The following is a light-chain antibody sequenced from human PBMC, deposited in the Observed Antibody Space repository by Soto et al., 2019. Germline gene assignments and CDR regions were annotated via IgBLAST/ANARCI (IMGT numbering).Light chain of an antibody. Sequence: EIVLTQSPATLSVSPGERATLSCRASQSVDKHLHWYQQKPGQAPRLLIYGASSRATGIPDRFSGSGSGTDFTLTISRLEPEDFAVYYCQQYGSSPSATFGQGTKVDIK. V-gene: IGKV3-20*01. J-gene: IGKJ1*01. CDR1: QSVDKH. CDR2: GAS. CDR3: QQYGSSPSAT.